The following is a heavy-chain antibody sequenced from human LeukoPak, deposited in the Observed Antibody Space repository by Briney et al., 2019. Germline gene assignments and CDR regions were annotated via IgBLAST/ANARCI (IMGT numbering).Heavy chain of an antibody. D-gene: IGHD3-10*01. Sequence: SETLSLTCTVSGGSISSYYWSWIRQPPGKGLEWIGYIYYSGSTNYSPSLKSRVTISVDTSKNQFSLKLSSVTAADTAVYYCAKVFGELLYSPNNWFDPWGQGTLVTVSS. J-gene: IGHJ5*02. CDR1: GGSISSYY. CDR3: AKVFGELLYSPNNWFDP. V-gene: IGHV4-59*08. CDR2: IYYSGST.